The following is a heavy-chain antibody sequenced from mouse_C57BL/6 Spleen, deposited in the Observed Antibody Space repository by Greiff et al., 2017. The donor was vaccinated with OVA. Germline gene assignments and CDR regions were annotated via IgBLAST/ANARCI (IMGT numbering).Heavy chain of an antibody. CDR1: GFTFTDYY. D-gene: IGHD4-1*01. CDR3: ARYIGANWVFDY. J-gene: IGHJ2*01. Sequence: EVMLVESGGGLVQPGGSLSLSCAASGFTFTDYYMSWVRQPPGKALEWLGFIRNKANGYTTEYSASVKGRFTISRDNSQSILYLQMNALRAEDSATYYCARYIGANWVFDYWGQGTTLTVSS. V-gene: IGHV7-3*01. CDR2: IRNKANGYTT.